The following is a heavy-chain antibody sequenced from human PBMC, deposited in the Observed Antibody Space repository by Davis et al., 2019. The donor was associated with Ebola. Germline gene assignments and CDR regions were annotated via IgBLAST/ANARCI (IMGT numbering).Heavy chain of an antibody. V-gene: IGHV3-23*01. CDR3: AKGTYCGGDCYSLLDY. CDR2: ISGDGRST. J-gene: IGHJ4*02. CDR1: GFTITSYA. D-gene: IGHD2-21*02. Sequence: GESLKISCAASGFTITSYAMSWVRQAPGKGLEWVSGISGDGRSTDYADSVKGRFTISRDISKNPVFLQMNSLGAEDTAVYYCAKGTYCGGDCYSLLDYWGQGTLVTVSS.